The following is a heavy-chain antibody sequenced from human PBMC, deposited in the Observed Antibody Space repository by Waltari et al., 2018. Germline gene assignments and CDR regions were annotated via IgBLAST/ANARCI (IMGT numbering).Heavy chain of an antibody. J-gene: IGHJ4*02. D-gene: IGHD3-16*02. CDR2: IDSSGNT. Sequence: QVQLQESGPGLVKPSQTLSLTCTVSGGSVSRGDYSWRWIRQSPGKGLEWIGYIDSSGNTFYNPSLGSRVTISSDTSKNQFSLKLPSVTASDTAVYYCARGYRQYYLDHWGQGTLVTVSS. V-gene: IGHV4-30-4*08. CDR3: ARGYRQYYLDH. CDR1: GGSVSRGDYS.